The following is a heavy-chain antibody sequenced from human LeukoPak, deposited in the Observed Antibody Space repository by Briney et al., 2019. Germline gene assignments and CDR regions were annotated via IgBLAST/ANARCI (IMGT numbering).Heavy chain of an antibody. Sequence: GGSLRLSCAASGFTFSDYGMHWVRQAPGKGLEWVAFIRNDGSYEYYPDSVKGRFTISRDNSRNALFLQMNSLRAEDTAVYYCATYSYGLSDYWGQGTLVTVSS. CDR3: ATYSYGLSDY. D-gene: IGHD5-18*01. CDR1: GFTFSDYG. V-gene: IGHV3-30*02. J-gene: IGHJ4*02. CDR2: IRNDGSYE.